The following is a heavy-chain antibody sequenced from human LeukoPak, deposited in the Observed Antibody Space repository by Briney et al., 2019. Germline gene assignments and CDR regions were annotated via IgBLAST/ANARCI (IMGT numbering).Heavy chain of an antibody. CDR3: ARDVDTATNGAFDI. V-gene: IGHV1-69*05. CDR1: GGTFSSCA. Sequence: SVKVSCKASGGTFSSCAISWVRQAPGQGLEWMGAIIPIFGTANYAQKFQGRVTITTDESTSTAYMQLSSLSSEHTAVYYCARDVDTATNGAFDIWGQGTMVTVSS. J-gene: IGHJ3*02. D-gene: IGHD5-18*01. CDR2: IIPIFGTA.